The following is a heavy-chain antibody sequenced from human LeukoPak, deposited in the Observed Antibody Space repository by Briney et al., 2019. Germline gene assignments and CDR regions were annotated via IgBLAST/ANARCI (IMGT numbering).Heavy chain of an antibody. CDR3: ARGLGGSRTSDY. CDR1: GGSFSGYY. D-gene: IGHD6-13*01. V-gene: IGHV4-34*01. CDR2: MSHSGST. J-gene: IGHJ4*02. Sequence: PSETLSLTCAVYGGSFSGYYWSWIRQPPGKGLEWIGEMSHSGSTYYSPSLKSRVTISVDTSKNHLSLRLSSVTAADTAVYYCARGLGGSRTSDYWGQGTLATVSS.